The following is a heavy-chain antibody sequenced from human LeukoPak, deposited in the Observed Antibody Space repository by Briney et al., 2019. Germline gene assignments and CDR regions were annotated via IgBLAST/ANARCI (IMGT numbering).Heavy chain of an antibody. D-gene: IGHD3-22*01. CDR2: MYYSGST. CDR3: ARPYYYDSRIDP. J-gene: IGHJ5*02. Sequence: PSETLSLTCTVSGVSISSGDYYWSWIRQPPGKGLEWIGYMYYSGSTYYNPSLKSRATISLDTSKNQFSLKLSSVTAADTAVYYCARPYYYDSRIDPWGQGTLDTVSS. V-gene: IGHV4-30-4*01. CDR1: GVSISSGDYY.